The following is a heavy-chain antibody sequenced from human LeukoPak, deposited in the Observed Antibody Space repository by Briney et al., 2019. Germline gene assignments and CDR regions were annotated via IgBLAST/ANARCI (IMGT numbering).Heavy chain of an antibody. CDR1: GGSFSGYY. V-gene: IGHV4-34*01. CDR3: ARPPGYCSDSRCPQSWFDP. CDR2: INHSGRT. D-gene: IGHD2-15*01. Sequence: SETLSLTCAVSGGSFSGYYWTWIRQPPGKGLEWIGEINHSGRTNYNPSLKSRVIISVDTSKNQFSLKLNSVTAADTAVYYCARPPGYCSDSRCPQSWFDPWGQGTLVTVSS. J-gene: IGHJ5*02.